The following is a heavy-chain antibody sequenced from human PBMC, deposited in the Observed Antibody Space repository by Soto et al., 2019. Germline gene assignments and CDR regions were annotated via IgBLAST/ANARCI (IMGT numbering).Heavy chain of an antibody. J-gene: IGHJ6*02. CDR2: IGTAGDT. V-gene: IGHV3-13*01. CDR1: GFTFSSYD. CDR3: ARSRAYCGGDCYLLYYGMDV. Sequence: GSLRLSCAASGFTFSSYDMHWVRQATGKGLEWVSAIGTAGDTYYPGSVKGRFTISRENAKNSLYLQMNSLRAEDTAVYYCARSRAYCGGDCYLLYYGMDVWGQGTTVTVSS. D-gene: IGHD2-21*02.